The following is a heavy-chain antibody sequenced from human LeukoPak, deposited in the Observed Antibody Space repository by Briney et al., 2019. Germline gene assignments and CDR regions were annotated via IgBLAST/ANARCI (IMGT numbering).Heavy chain of an antibody. CDR2: INGDGCTT. V-gene: IGHV3-74*03. D-gene: IGHD3-10*01. J-gene: IGHJ4*02. CDR1: GFTFSTYW. Sequence: PGGSLRLSCTASGFTFSTYWINWVRQSPGKGLVWVALINGDGCTTTHADSVKGRFTISRDNAKNTAYLQMNSLRDEDTAVYFCARDYAGSPDYWGQGTLVTVSA. CDR3: ARDYAGSPDY.